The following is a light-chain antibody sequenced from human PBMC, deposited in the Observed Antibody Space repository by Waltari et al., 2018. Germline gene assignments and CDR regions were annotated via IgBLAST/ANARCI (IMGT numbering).Light chain of an antibody. V-gene: IGLV3-25*03. Sequence: SYELTQPPSVSVSPGQTARITCSGDALTKQYAYWYQQKPGQAPVVVIYKDSERPSGIPERFSGSSSGTTVTLTSSGVQAEDEADYYCQSPDSRGTKVVFGGGTKLTVL. CDR1: ALTKQY. J-gene: IGLJ2*01. CDR2: KDS. CDR3: QSPDSRGTKVV.